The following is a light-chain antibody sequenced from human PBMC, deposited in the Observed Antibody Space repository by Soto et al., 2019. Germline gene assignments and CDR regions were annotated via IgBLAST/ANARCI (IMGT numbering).Light chain of an antibody. J-gene: IGKJ4*01. CDR3: QQYYSVPLT. CDR1: QNINNY. V-gene: IGKV1-33*01. Sequence: DIQMTQSPSSLSASVGDRVTITCQASQNINNYLNWYQQKPGRAPKLLIYDASNLEAGVPSRFRGSGSGTDFTFTISRLQPEDIATYYCQQYYSVPLTFGGGTKVDIK. CDR2: DAS.